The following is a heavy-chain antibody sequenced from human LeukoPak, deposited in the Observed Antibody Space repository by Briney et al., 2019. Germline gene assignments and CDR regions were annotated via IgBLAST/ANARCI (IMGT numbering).Heavy chain of an antibody. J-gene: IGHJ4*02. V-gene: IGHV4-4*07. CDR3: AXXXXXXXXXGYYSSFDY. Sequence: PSETLSLTCTVSGGSISSYYWSWIRQPAGKGLEWIGRIYTSGSTNYNPSLKSRVTMSVDTSKNQFSLKLSSVTAADTAVYYCAXXXXXXXXXGYYSSFDYWGQGTLVTVSS. CDR2: IYTSGST. CDR1: GGSISSYY. D-gene: IGHD3-22*01.